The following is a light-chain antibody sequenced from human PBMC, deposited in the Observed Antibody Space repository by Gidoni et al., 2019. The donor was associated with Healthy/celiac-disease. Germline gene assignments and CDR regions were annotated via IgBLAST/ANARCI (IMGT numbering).Light chain of an antibody. CDR2: DVS. Sequence: QSALTQPASVSGSPGQSITISCTGTSSDVGGYNYVSWYQQHPGKAPKLMIYDVSNRPSGVSIRFSGSKSGNAASLTISGLQAEDEADYYCSSYTSSSTLPYVFGTGTKVTVL. J-gene: IGLJ1*01. CDR3: SSYTSSSTLPYV. V-gene: IGLV2-14*03. CDR1: SSDVGGYNY.